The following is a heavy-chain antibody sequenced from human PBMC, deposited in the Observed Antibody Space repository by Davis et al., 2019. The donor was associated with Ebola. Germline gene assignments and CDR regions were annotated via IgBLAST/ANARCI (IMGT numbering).Heavy chain of an antibody. J-gene: IGHJ4*02. D-gene: IGHD2-21*02. CDR1: GFTFSSYA. Sequence: PGGSLRLSCAASGFTFSSYAMHWVRQAPGKGLEWVAVISYDGSNKYYADSVKGRFTISRDNSKNTLYLQMNSLRAEDTAVYYCAKGMGYCGGDCPMYYFDYWGQGTLVTVSS. CDR3: AKGMGYCGGDCPMYYFDY. CDR2: ISYDGSNK. V-gene: IGHV3-30-3*01.